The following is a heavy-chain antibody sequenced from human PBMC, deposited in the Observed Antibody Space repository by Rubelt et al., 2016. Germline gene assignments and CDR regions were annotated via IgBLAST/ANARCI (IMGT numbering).Heavy chain of an antibody. CDR1: GYSISSGYY. Sequence: QLQLQESGPGLVKPSETLSLTCTVSGYSISSGYYWGWIRQPPGKGLEWIGSIYHSGGTYYNPSLKSRVTISVDTSKNQFSLKLSSVTAADTAVYYCARDRWELLQYYFDYWGQGTLVTVSS. CDR3: ARDRWELLQYYFDY. CDR2: IYHSGGT. J-gene: IGHJ4*02. D-gene: IGHD1-26*01. V-gene: IGHV4-38-2*02.